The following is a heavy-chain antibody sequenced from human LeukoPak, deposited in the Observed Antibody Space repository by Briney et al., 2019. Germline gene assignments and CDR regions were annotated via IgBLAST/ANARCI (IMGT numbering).Heavy chain of an antibody. V-gene: IGHV4-59*01. CDR3: ARGVVAAAGRAFDF. CDR2: IYSSGST. Sequence: SETLSLTCTVSGDSFSYFYWSWIRQPPGKGLEWIGYIYSSGSTNYNPSLKSRVTISLDTSKNQFSLKLSSVTAADTAVYYCARGVVAAAGRAFDFWGQGTLVTVSS. J-gene: IGHJ4*02. D-gene: IGHD6-13*01. CDR1: GDSFSYFY.